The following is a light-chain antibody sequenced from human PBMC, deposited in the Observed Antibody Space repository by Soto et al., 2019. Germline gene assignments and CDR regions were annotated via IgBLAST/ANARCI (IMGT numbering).Light chain of an antibody. CDR2: DVS. J-gene: IGLJ1*01. CDR3: RSYTRRSTYV. CDR1: SSDVGSYNV. V-gene: IGLV2-14*03. Sequence: QSALTQPASVSGSPGQSITIPCSGTSSDVGSYNVVSWYQQHPGKAPKLVIYDVSNRPSGVSPRFSGAKSGNTASLTIAGLQAEDEADYYCRSYTRRSTYVFGTGTKLTVL.